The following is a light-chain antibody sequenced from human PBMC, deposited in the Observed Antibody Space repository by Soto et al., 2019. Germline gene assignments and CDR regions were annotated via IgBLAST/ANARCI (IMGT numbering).Light chain of an antibody. Sequence: EIVVTQSPVTLSVSPGERATLSCRASQSVGNNFAWYQQKPGQAPRLLIFATSTRATGVPARFSGSGSGTEFTLTISSLQSEDFAVYYCQQYGDWPLTFGGGAKVEI. J-gene: IGKJ4*01. CDR2: ATS. CDR3: QQYGDWPLT. V-gene: IGKV3-15*01. CDR1: QSVGNN.